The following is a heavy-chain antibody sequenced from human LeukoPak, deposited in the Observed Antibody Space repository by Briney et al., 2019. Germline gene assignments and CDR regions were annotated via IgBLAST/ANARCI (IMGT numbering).Heavy chain of an antibody. CDR1: GFTFSDYS. CDR2: IDSGHT. J-gene: IGHJ4*02. CDR3: ARDLRAPYY. Sequence: GGSLRLSCVASGFTFSDYSMSWIRQAPGTGLEWVSYIDSGHTNYADSVKGRFTISRDNAKNSLYLQMNSLRAEDTAVYYCARDLRAPYYWGQGALVTVSS. V-gene: IGHV3-11*04.